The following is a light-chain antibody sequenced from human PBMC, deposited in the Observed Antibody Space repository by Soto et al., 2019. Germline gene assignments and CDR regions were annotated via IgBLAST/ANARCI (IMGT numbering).Light chain of an antibody. Sequence: QSVLTQPASVSGSPGQSITISCTGTSSDVGGYNYVSRYQQHPGKAPKLMIYEVSNRPSGVSNRFSGSKSGNTASLTISGLQAEDEADYYCSSYTSSSTSFGGGTKVTVL. V-gene: IGLV2-14*01. J-gene: IGLJ2*01. CDR1: SSDVGGYNY. CDR3: SSYTSSSTS. CDR2: EVS.